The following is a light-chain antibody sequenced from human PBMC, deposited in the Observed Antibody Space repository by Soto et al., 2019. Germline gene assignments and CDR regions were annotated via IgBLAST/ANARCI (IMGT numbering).Light chain of an antibody. CDR1: QSVTSSY. Sequence: EIVLTQSPGTLSLSPGERATLSCRASQSVTSSYLAWYQQKPGQAPRLLIYGTSSRATGIPDRFSGSGSGTGFTLTISRLEPEDFAVYYCQHYGSSPRTFGQGTKVEI. CDR2: GTS. V-gene: IGKV3-20*01. J-gene: IGKJ1*01. CDR3: QHYGSSPRT.